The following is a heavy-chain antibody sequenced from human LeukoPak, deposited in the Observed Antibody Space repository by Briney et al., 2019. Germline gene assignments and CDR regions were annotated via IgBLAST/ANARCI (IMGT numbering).Heavy chain of an antibody. D-gene: IGHD6-6*01. CDR2: IYYSGST. CDR1: GGSISSSSYY. J-gene: IGHJ4*02. Sequence: SETLSLTCTVSGGSISSSSYYWGWIRQPPGKGLEWIGSIYYSGSTYYNPSLKSRVTISVDTSKNQFSLKLGSVTAADTAVYYCARVVSEQLVGWGQGTLVTVSS. V-gene: IGHV4-39*07. CDR3: ARVVSEQLVG.